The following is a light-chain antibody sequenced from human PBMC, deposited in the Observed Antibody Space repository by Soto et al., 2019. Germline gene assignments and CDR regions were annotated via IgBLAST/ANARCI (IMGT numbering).Light chain of an antibody. CDR1: QSISSY. CDR2: AAS. Sequence: QVTHSTSSLSASFGDRVTITCRASQSISSYLNWYQQKPGKAPKLLIYAASSLQSGVPSRFSGSGSGTDFTLTISSLQPEDFATYYCQQSYSTPTFGGGTKVDIK. J-gene: IGKJ4*01. V-gene: IGKV1-39*01. CDR3: QQSYSTPT.